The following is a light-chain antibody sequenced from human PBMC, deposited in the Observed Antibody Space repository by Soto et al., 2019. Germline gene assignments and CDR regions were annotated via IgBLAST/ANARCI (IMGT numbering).Light chain of an antibody. CDR3: KQYGSSPWT. CDR1: QSVFSSY. V-gene: IGKV3-20*01. CDR2: GAS. J-gene: IGKJ1*01. Sequence: EIVLTQSPGTLSLSPGERATLSCRASQSVFSSYLAWYQKKPGQAPRLLIYGASSRATGIPDRFSGSGSGTDFTLTIRSLEPEDFAVYYCKQYGSSPWTFGQGTKVDIK.